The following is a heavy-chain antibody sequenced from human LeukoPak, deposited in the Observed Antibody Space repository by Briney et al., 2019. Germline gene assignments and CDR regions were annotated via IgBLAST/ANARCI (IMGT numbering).Heavy chain of an antibody. CDR3: ARHGLCDAFVI. CDR1: GGTFSSYA. CDR2: IIPICGTA. V-gene: IGHV1-69*05. J-gene: IGHJ3*02. Sequence: ASVKVSCKASGGTFSSYAINWVRQAPGQGLEWMGGIIPICGTANYAQKFQGRVTITRDASTSTAYMELSSLRSEDTAVYYCARHGLCDAFVIWGQPTKVTVSS.